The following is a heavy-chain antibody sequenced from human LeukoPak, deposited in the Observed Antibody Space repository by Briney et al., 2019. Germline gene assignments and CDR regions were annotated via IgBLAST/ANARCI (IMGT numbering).Heavy chain of an antibody. Sequence: GASVKVSCKTSGYTFSAHYLHWVRQAPGQPPEWVGRIDPASGGTHYAQKFQGRVTVTRDTSTTTVDMELSGLRSDDTAVYYCARVPGPYTTSRFDFWGQGTLVTVSS. CDR1: GYTFSAHY. CDR3: ARVPGPYTTSRFDF. CDR2: IDPASGGT. V-gene: IGHV1-2*02. J-gene: IGHJ4*02. D-gene: IGHD2-2*02.